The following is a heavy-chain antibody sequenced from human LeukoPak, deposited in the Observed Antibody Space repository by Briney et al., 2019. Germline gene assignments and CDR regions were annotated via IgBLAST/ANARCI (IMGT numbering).Heavy chain of an antibody. Sequence: PSETLSLTCAVSGDSISSGYWWSWVRQPPGKGLEWIGEIYHSGNTNYNPSLKSRVTISMDKSKNQFSLMLNSVTAADTAVYYCARSAVAGTYNWFDPWGQGTLVTVSS. CDR3: ARSAVAGTYNWFDP. J-gene: IGHJ5*02. D-gene: IGHD6-19*01. CDR1: GDSISSGYW. V-gene: IGHV4-4*02. CDR2: IYHSGNT.